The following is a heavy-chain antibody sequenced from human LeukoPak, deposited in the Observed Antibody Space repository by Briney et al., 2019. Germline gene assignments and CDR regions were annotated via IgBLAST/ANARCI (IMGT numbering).Heavy chain of an antibody. CDR1: GITFSNYE. Sequence: GGSLRLSCAASGITFSNYEFHWVRQAPGKGPQWVAVISKDGDYEYSIDSEKGRFTISRDNAKNTLFLQMNSLRAEDTAVYYCTRDFDFSSAIWGQGTLVTVSS. CDR2: ISKDGDYE. CDR3: TRDFDFSSAI. V-gene: IGHV3-30*03. D-gene: IGHD3-3*01. J-gene: IGHJ4*02.